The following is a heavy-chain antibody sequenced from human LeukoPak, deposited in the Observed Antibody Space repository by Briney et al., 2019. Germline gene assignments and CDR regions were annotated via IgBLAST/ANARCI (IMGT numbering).Heavy chain of an antibody. CDR1: GGSFSGYY. J-gene: IGHJ5*02. Sequence: PSETLSLTCAVYGGSFSGYYWTWIRQPPGKGLEWIGEINHSGSTDYNPSLKSRVTISVDTSKNQFSLKLTSVTAADTAVYYCARESGIVVVPAAMGGNWFDPWGQGTPVTVSA. CDR3: ARESGIVVVPAAMGGNWFDP. D-gene: IGHD2-2*01. V-gene: IGHV4-34*01. CDR2: INHSGST.